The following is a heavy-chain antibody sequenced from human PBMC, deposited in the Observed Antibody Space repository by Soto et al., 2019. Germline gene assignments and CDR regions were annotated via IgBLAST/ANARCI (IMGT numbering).Heavy chain of an antibody. J-gene: IGHJ6*03. D-gene: IGHD4-17*01. V-gene: IGHV3-21*01. CDR2: ISSSSSYI. Sequence: GGSLRLSCAASGFTFSSYSMNWVRQAPGKGLEWVSSISSSSSYIYYADSVKGRFTISRDNAKNSLYLQMNSLRAEDTAVYYCARDTLVARDYGDETHYYYYYMDVWGKGTTVTVSS. CDR1: GFTFSSYS. CDR3: ARDTLVARDYGDETHYYYYYMDV.